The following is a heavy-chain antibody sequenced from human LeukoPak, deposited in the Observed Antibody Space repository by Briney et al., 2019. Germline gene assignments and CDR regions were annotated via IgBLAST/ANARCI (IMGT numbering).Heavy chain of an antibody. V-gene: IGHV4-39*07. CDR3: ARTIPYYDFWSGYPTFPFDY. CDR1: GGSISSSSYY. J-gene: IGHJ4*02. Sequence: PSETLSLTCTVSGGSISSSSYYWGWIRQPPGKGLEWIGSIYYSGSTYYNPSLKSRVTISVDTSKNQFSLKLSSVTAADTAVYYCARTIPYYDFWSGYPTFPFDYWGQGTLVTVSS. CDR2: IYYSGST. D-gene: IGHD3-3*01.